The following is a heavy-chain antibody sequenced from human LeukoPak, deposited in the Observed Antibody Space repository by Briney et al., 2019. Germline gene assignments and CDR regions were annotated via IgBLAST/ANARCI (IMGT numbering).Heavy chain of an antibody. J-gene: IGHJ4*02. CDR2: ISSSGSTI. D-gene: IGHD2-2*02. CDR1: GFTFSDYY. Sequence: GGSLRLSCAASGFTFSDYYMSWIRQAPGKGLEWVSYISSSGSTIYYADSVKGRFTISRDNAKNSPYLQMNSLRADDTALYYCARLLYGGYSDYWGQGTLVTVSS. V-gene: IGHV3-11*04. CDR3: ARLLYGGYSDY.